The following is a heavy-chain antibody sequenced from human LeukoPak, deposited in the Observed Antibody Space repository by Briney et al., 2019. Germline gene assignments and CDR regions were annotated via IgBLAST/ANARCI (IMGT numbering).Heavy chain of an antibody. Sequence: GGSLRLSCAVSGITLSNYGMSWVRQAPGKGLEWVAGISDSGGRTKYADSVKGRFTISRDNPKNSLYLQMNSLRAEDTAVYFCAKRGVVIRVILVGFHKEAYYFDSWGQGALVTVSS. CDR2: ISDSGGRT. J-gene: IGHJ4*02. V-gene: IGHV3-23*01. CDR1: GITLSNYG. CDR3: AKRGVVIRVILVGFHKEAYYFDS. D-gene: IGHD3-10*01.